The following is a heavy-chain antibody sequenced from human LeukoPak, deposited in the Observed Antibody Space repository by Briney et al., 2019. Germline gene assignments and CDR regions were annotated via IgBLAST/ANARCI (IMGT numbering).Heavy chain of an antibody. CDR2: ISAYNGNT. CDR3: ARDQSSTYCGGDCYSSDGPKPVDY. J-gene: IGHJ4*02. CDR1: GYTFTIYG. D-gene: IGHD2-21*02. Sequence: GASVKVSCKASGYTFTIYGISWVRQAPGQGLEWMGWISAYNGNTNYAQKLQGRVTMTTDTSTSTAYMELRSLRSDDTAVYYCARDQSSTYCGGDCYSSDGPKPVDYWGQGTLVTVSS. V-gene: IGHV1-18*01.